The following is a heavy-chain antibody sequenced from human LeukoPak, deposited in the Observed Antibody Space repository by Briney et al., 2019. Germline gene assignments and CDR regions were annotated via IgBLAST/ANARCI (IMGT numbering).Heavy chain of an antibody. D-gene: IGHD1-26*01. V-gene: IGHV4-59*01. CDR1: GGSISSYY. J-gene: IGHJ4*02. CDR3: ARHKVFIVGSTQTDYFDY. CDR2: IYYSGST. Sequence: SETLSLTCTVSGGSISSYYWSWIRQPPGKGLEWIGYIYYSGSTNYNPSLKSRVTISVDTSKNQFSLKLSSVTAADTAMYYCARHKVFIVGSTQTDYFDYWGRGTLVTVSS.